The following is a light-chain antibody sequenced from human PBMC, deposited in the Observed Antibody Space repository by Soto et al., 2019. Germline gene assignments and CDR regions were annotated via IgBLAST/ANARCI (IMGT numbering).Light chain of an antibody. CDR2: EVS. V-gene: IGLV2-14*01. Sequence: QSVLTQPASVSGSPGQSITISCTGTSSDVGGYNYVSWYQQHPGKAPKLMIHEVSNRPSGVSNRFSGSKSGNTASLTISGLQAEDEANYYCSSYTTSSTLYVVFGGGTKLTVL. J-gene: IGLJ2*01. CDR3: SSYTTSSTLYVV. CDR1: SSDVGGYNY.